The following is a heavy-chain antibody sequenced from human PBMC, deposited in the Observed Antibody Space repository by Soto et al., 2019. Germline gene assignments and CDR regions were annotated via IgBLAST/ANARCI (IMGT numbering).Heavy chain of an antibody. V-gene: IGHV4-59*01. CDR1: GGSISSYY. CDR3: ASTMATNYYYGMDV. D-gene: IGHD3-10*01. Sequence: SETLSLTCTVSGGSISSYYWSWIRQPPGKGLEWIGYIYYSGSTNYSPSLKSRVTISVDTSKNQFSLKLSSVTAADTAVYYCASTMATNYYYGMDVWGQGTTVTV. CDR2: IYYSGST. J-gene: IGHJ6*02.